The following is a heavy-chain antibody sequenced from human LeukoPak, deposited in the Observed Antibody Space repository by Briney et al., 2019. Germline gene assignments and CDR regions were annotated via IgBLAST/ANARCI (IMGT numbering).Heavy chain of an antibody. Sequence: SVKVSCKASGGTFISYTISWVRQAPGQGLEWMGRIIPILGIANYAQKFQGRVTITADKSTSTAYMELSSLRSEDTAVYYCAQTTPPYCSSTSCYSGNWFDPWGQGTLVTVSS. CDR3: AQTTPPYCSSTSCYSGNWFDP. D-gene: IGHD2-2*01. J-gene: IGHJ5*02. V-gene: IGHV1-69*02. CDR1: GGTFISYT. CDR2: IIPILGIA.